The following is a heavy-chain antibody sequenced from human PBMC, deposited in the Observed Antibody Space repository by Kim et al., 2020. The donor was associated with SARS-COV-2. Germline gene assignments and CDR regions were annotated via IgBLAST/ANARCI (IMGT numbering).Heavy chain of an antibody. J-gene: IGHJ4*02. CDR3: ARLGTYGDHVGY. V-gene: IGHV1-46*01. Sequence: SYAQKFQGRVTMTRDTSTSTVYMELSSLRSEDTAVYYCARLGTYGDHVGYWGQGTLVTVSS. D-gene: IGHD4-17*01.